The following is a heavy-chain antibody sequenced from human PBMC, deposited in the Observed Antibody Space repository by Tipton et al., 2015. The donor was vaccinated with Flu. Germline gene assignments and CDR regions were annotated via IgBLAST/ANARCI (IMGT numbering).Heavy chain of an antibody. CDR3: ARLSYYDVDLKNFYFDY. CDR1: SGSIRSTNYF. V-gene: IGHV4-39*01. Sequence: QLVQSGAEVKPSETLSLTCTVSSGSIRSTNYFCAWIRQPPGKRLELIGSIYPSGTTYCNPSLKSRVTISVDTSKSQFSLMLRSVTAADTAVYYCARLSYYDVDLKNFYFDYWGQGALVTVSS. D-gene: IGHD3-10*02. J-gene: IGHJ4*02. CDR2: IYPSGTT.